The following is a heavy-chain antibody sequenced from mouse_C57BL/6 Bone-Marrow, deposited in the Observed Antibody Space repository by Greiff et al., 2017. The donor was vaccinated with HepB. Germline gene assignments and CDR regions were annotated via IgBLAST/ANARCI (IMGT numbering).Heavy chain of an antibody. CDR2: INTGSGGT. CDR1: GYAFTNYL. CDR3: ASQVYYGISYGFAY. J-gene: IGHJ3*01. Sequence: VQLQQSGAELVRPGTSVKVSCKASGYAFTNYLIEWVKQRPGQGLEWIGVINTGSGGTNYNEKFKSKATLTADKSSSTAYMQLSSLTSEDSAVYFCASQVYYGISYGFAYWGQGTLVTVSA. V-gene: IGHV1-54*01. D-gene: IGHD1-1*01.